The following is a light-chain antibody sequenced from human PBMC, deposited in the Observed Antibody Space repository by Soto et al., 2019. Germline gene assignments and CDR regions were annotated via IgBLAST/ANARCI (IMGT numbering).Light chain of an antibody. V-gene: IGKV3-20*01. CDR3: QQYGSPPPYT. Sequence: EVVLTQSPGTLSLSPGERATLSCRASQSVSNNYLAWYQQKPGQGPRLLIFGSSDRATGIPDRFSGSGPGTDLTLTISRLEPEDFAVYYCQQYGSPPPYTFGQGTKLEIK. J-gene: IGKJ2*01. CDR2: GSS. CDR1: QSVSNNY.